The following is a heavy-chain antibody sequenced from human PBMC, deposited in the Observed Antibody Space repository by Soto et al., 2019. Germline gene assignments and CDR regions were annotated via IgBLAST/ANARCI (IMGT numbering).Heavy chain of an antibody. CDR3: ARVATGTTYYYYGMDV. CDR2: ISAYNGNT. V-gene: IGHV1-18*01. Sequence: QVQLVQSGAEVKKPGASVKVSCKASGYTFTSYGISWVRQAPGQGLEWMGWISAYNGNTNYAHKLQGRVTMTTDTSTSTAYMELRSLRSDDTAVYYCARVATGTTYYYYGMDVWGQGTTVTVSS. CDR1: GYTFTSYG. J-gene: IGHJ6*02. D-gene: IGHD1-1*01.